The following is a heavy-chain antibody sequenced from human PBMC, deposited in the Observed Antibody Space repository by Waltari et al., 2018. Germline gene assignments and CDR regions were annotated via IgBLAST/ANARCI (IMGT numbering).Heavy chain of an antibody. Sequence: EVQLVESGGGLVQPGGSLRLHCLVSGFTFSDYWMSWVRQAPGKGREWVANIKQDGSDIYYSDSVKGRFTISRDNAKNSLYLQMNSLRAEDTAVYYWARDVGNVGGNYWGQGTLVTVSS. J-gene: IGHJ4*02. CDR2: IKQDGSDI. CDR3: ARDVGNVGGNY. D-gene: IGHD3-10*01. V-gene: IGHV3-7*01. CDR1: GFTFSDYW.